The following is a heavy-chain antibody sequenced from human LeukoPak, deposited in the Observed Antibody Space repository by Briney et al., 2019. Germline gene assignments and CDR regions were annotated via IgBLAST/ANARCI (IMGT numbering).Heavy chain of an antibody. D-gene: IGHD1-26*01. CDR1: GYTFTGHY. CDR2: INPNSGGT. J-gene: IGHJ4*02. V-gene: IGHV1-2*02. CDR3: ARDYGFYSGLYFFDY. Sequence: GASVKVSCKASGYTFTGHYINWVRQAPGQGLEWMGWINPNSGGTKYAQKFQGRVTMTRDTSISTAYMELSKLRPDDTAVYSCARDYGFYSGLYFFDYWGQGTLVTVSS.